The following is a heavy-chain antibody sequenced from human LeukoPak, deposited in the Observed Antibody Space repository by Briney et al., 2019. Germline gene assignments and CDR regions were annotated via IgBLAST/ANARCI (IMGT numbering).Heavy chain of an antibody. J-gene: IGHJ5*02. Sequence: ASVKVSCKASGYTFTTYDINWVRQAPGQGLEWMGWMNPNRANTGYAQKFQGRVTMTRDTSLGTAYMELTSLISEDTAVYYCVTLIRGPIRAWGQGTLVTVSS. D-gene: IGHD3-10*01. CDR2: MNPNRANT. CDR3: VTLIRGPIRA. CDR1: GYTFTTYD. V-gene: IGHV1-8*01.